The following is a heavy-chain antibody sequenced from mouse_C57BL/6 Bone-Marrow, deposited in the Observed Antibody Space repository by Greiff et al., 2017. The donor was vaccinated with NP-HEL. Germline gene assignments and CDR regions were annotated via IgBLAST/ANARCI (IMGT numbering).Heavy chain of an antibody. J-gene: IGHJ3*01. D-gene: IGHD2-12*01. Sequence: ESGPGLVKPSQSLSLTCSVTGYSITSGYYWNWIRQFPGNKLEWMGYISYDGSNNYNPSLKNRISITRDTSKNQFFLKLNSVTTEDTATYYCARSYYTPWFAYWGQGTLVTVSA. CDR1: GYSITSGYY. CDR2: ISYDGSN. V-gene: IGHV3-6*01. CDR3: ARSYYTPWFAY.